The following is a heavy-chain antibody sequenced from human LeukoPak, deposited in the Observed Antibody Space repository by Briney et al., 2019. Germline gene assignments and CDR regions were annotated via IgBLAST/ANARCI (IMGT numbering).Heavy chain of an antibody. CDR2: ISAYNGNT. J-gene: IGHJ5*02. V-gene: IGHV1-18*01. CDR3: ARKIAAPTTEWFDP. CDR1: GYAFTSYG. D-gene: IGHD6-13*01. Sequence: ASEKVSCKASGYAFTSYGISWVRQAPGQGLEWMGWISAYNGNTNYAQKLQGRVTMTTDTSTSTAYMELRSLRSDDTAMYYCARKIAAPTTEWFDPWGQGTLVTVSS.